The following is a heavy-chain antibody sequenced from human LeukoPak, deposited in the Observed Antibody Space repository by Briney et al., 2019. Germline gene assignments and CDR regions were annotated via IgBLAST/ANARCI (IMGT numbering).Heavy chain of an antibody. D-gene: IGHD3-9*01. J-gene: IGHJ5*02. Sequence: SVKVSCKASGGTFSSYAISWVPQAPGQGLEWMGGIIPIFGTANYAQKFQGRVTITADESTSTAYMELSSLRSEDTAVYYCARGGGTTDYDILTGYKKNWFDPWGQGTLVTVSS. CDR1: GGTFSSYA. V-gene: IGHV1-69*01. CDR2: IIPIFGTA. CDR3: ARGGGTTDYDILTGYKKNWFDP.